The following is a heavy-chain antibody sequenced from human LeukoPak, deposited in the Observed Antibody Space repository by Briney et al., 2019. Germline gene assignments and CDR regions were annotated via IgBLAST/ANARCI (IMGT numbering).Heavy chain of an antibody. CDR1: GGSISSYY. J-gene: IGHJ4*02. CDR3: ARGDSSGWHIDY. CDR2: IYYSGST. Sequence: SETLSLTCTVSGGSISSYYWSWIRQPPGKGLEWIGYIYYSGSTNYNPSLKSRVTISVDTSKNQFSLKLSSVTAADTAVYYCARGDSSGWHIDYWGQGPLVTVSS. V-gene: IGHV4-59*12. D-gene: IGHD3-22*01.